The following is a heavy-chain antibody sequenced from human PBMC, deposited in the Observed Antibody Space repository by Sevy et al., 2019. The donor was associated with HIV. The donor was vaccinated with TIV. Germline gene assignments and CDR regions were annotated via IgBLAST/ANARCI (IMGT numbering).Heavy chain of an antibody. CDR2: FSFGCGRI. CDR1: GFTFAKYS. CDR3: AREGCTQPHDY. Sequence: GGSLRLSCAASGFTFAKYSMSWVRLAPGKGLEWVSTFSFGCGRINYADSVKGRFTITRDDSKNTLFLQMNSLRDEDTATYFCAREGCTQPHDYWGQGTLVTVSS. D-gene: IGHD2-8*01. V-gene: IGHV3-23*01. J-gene: IGHJ4*02.